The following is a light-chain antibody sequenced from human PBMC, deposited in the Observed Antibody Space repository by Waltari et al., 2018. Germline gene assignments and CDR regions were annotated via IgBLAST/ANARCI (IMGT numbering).Light chain of an antibody. V-gene: IGLV1-47*01. CDR2: RNK. CDR3: AAWDDSLSGHVV. J-gene: IGLJ2*01. CDR1: RSNIGSNY. Sequence: QSVLTQPPSASGTPGQRVTISCSGSRSNIGSNYVYWYQQLPGTAPKLLIYRNKQRRSGVPDRFSGSKSGTAASLAISGLRSEDEADYYCAAWDDSLSGHVVFGGGTKLTVL.